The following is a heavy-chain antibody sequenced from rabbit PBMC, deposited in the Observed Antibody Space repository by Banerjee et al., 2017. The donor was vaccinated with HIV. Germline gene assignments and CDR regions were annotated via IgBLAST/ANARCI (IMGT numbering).Heavy chain of an antibody. CDR3: ARAHASSSGYYTYLYL. J-gene: IGHJ4*01. CDR1: GFSFSNKYV. D-gene: IGHD1-1*01. V-gene: IGHV1S40*01. Sequence: QSLEESGGDLVKPEGSLTLTCTASGFSFSNKYVMCWVRQAPGKGLEWIACINTISGDTVYATWAKGRFTISKASWTTVTLQMTSLTAADTATYFCARAHASSSGYYTYLYLWGQGTLVTVS. CDR2: INTISGDT.